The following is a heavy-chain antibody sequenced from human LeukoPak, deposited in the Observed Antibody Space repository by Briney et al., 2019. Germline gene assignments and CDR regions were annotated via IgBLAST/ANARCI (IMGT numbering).Heavy chain of an antibody. V-gene: IGHV4-39*01. CDR1: GGSISSSSAY. Sequence: ASETLSLTCTVSGGSISSSSAYWGWIRQLPGKGLEWIGSIYYSKNTYYNPSLKSRVTISADTSKNQFSLTLGSVSATDTAVYYCVSPRGFSYGYFDYWGQGTLVTVSS. J-gene: IGHJ4*02. D-gene: IGHD5-18*01. CDR3: VSPRGFSYGYFDY. CDR2: IYYSKNT.